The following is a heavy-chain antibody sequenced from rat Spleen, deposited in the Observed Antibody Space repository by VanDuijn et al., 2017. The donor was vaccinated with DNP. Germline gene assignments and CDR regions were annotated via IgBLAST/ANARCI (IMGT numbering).Heavy chain of an antibody. Sequence: EVQLVESGGGLVQPGRSLKLSCAASGFTFSDYNMAWVRQAPKKGLEWVATISYDGSSTYYRDSVKGRFTISRDNAKSTLYLQMDSLRSEDTATYYCARSEDWGQGVMVTVSS. J-gene: IGHJ2*01. CDR2: ISYDGSST. CDR3: ARSED. V-gene: IGHV5-7*01. CDR1: GFTFSDYN. D-gene: IGHD3-2*01.